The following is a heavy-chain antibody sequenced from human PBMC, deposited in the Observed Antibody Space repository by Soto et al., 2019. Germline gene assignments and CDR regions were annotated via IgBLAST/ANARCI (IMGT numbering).Heavy chain of an antibody. CDR1: GGSISSGGYY. CDR2: IYYSGST. CDR3: ERAIDDYGDSDAFDI. J-gene: IGHJ3*02. V-gene: IGHV4-31*03. D-gene: IGHD4-17*01. Sequence: SETLSLTCTVSGGSISSGGYYWSWIRQHPGKGLEWIGYIYYSGSTYYNPSLKSRVTISVDTSKHQFHMKLSSVTAADMAVYYCERAIDDYGDSDAFDIWGQGTTVTVSS.